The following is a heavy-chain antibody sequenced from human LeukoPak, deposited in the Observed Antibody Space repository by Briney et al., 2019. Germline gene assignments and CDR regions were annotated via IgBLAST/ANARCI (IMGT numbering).Heavy chain of an antibody. CDR1: GYTFTDYG. V-gene: IGHV1-18*01. D-gene: IGHD6-13*01. Sequence: ASVKVSCKASGYTFTDYGITWVRQAPGQGLERMGWISGYNGNTNYAQKLQGRVTMTTDTSTSTAYMELRSLGSDDTAVYYCTRDLPYSSSWESIDYWGQGTLVTVSS. CDR2: ISGYNGNT. CDR3: TRDLPYSSSWESIDY. J-gene: IGHJ4*02.